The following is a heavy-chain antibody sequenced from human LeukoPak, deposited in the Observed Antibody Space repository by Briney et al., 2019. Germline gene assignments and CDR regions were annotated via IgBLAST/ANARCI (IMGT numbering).Heavy chain of an antibody. D-gene: IGHD2-8*01. J-gene: IGHJ3*02. CDR3: ARDLLRMRDAFDI. Sequence: GGSLRLSCAVSGFTFRDYYMSWIRQAPGKGLEWVSYISSSGSTIYYADSVKGRFTISRDNAKNSLYLQMNSLRAEDTAVYYCARDLLRMRDAFDIWGQGTMVTVSS. V-gene: IGHV3-11*04. CDR2: ISSSGSTI. CDR1: GFTFRDYY.